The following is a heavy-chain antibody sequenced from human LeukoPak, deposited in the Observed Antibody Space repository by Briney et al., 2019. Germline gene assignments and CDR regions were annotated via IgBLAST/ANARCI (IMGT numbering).Heavy chain of an antibody. CDR2: ITTYYNP. Sequence: PSETLSLTCSVSRGSISSSNYYGGWIRQPPGKGLEWIGNITTYYNPFLPSLKGRFTILIDTSKNQFSLSLRSVTAADTAVYYCAGLRKRGGTFDLWGQGTVVTVSS. CDR1: RGSISSSNYY. V-gene: IGHV4-39*07. D-gene: IGHD6-25*01. J-gene: IGHJ3*01. CDR3: AGLRKRGGTFDL.